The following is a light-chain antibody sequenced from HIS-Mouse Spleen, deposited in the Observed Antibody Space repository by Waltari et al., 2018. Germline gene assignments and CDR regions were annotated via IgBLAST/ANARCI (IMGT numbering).Light chain of an antibody. Sequence: AIRMTQSPSSFSASTGDRVTITCRASQGISSYLAWYQQKPGKAPKLLIYAASTLQSGVPSRSSGSGSGTDFTLTISCLQSEDFATYYCQQYYSYLPITFGQGTRLEIK. CDR2: AAS. J-gene: IGKJ5*01. V-gene: IGKV1-8*01. CDR3: QQYYSYLPIT. CDR1: QGISSY.